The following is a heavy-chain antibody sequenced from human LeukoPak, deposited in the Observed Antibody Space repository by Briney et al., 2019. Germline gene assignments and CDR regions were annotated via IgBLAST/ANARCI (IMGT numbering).Heavy chain of an antibody. CDR3: ARGGRGYFDWSEQA. V-gene: IGHV3-11*01. CDR2: ISSSGSTI. J-gene: IGHJ5*02. D-gene: IGHD3-9*01. CDR1: GLAVSDYK. Sequence: SRTLARAASGLAVSDYKTRWNRHPQGKGLERVSYISSSGSTIYYADSVKGRFTISRDNAKNSLYLQMNSLRAEDTAVYYCARGGRGYFDWSEQAWGQGTLVTDSS.